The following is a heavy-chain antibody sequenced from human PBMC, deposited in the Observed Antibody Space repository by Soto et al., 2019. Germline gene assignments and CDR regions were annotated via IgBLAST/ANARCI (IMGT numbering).Heavy chain of an antibody. CDR2: ISYDGSNK. D-gene: IGHD6-19*01. V-gene: IGHV3-30*18. J-gene: IGHJ4*02. Sequence: PGGSLRLSCAASGLTFSSYGMHWVRQAPGKGLEWVAVISYDGSNKYYADSVKGRFTISRDNSKNTLYLQMNSLRAEDTAVYYCAKDRGSGWSFDYWGQGTLVTVSS. CDR3: AKDRGSGWSFDY. CDR1: GLTFSSYG.